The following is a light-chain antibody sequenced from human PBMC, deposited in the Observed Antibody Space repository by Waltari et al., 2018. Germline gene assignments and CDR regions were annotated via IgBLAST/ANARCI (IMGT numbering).Light chain of an antibody. CDR1: QAISRS. Sequence: AIQLTQSPSSLSASVGDRVNITCRASQAISRSVAWFQQKPGKVPKLLIFEASDLEDGVPSRFSGSGGGTRFTLTISSLQPEDFATYYCQHFYSYPSGFGQGTRLEIK. V-gene: IGKV1-13*02. CDR2: EAS. CDR3: QHFYSYPSG. J-gene: IGKJ5*01.